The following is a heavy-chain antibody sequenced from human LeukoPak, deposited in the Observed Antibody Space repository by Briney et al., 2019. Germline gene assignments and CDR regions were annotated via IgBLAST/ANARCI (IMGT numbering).Heavy chain of an antibody. V-gene: IGHV4-31*03. CDR3: ASADYDMAFDI. CDR1: GGSISSGGYY. CDR2: IYYSGST. Sequence: PSETLSLTCTVSGGSISSGGYYWSWIRQHPGKGLEWIGYIYYSGSTDYNPSFKSRFTMSVDTSKNQFSLKLSSVTAADTAVYYCASADYDMAFDIWGQGTMVTVSS. D-gene: IGHD3-9*01. J-gene: IGHJ3*02.